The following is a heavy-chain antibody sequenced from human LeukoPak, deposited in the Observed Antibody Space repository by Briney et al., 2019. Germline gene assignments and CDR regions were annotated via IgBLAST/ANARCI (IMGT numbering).Heavy chain of an antibody. J-gene: IGHJ4*02. CDR3: ARVERDYGDTDY. D-gene: IGHD4-17*01. Sequence: SETLSLTCTVSGGSISSSSHYWGWIRQPPGKGLEWIGLIYYSGSTSYSPSLKSRVTISIDTSKNQFSLKLSSVTAADTAVYYCARVERDYGDTDYWGQGTLVTVSS. CDR2: IYYSGST. V-gene: IGHV4-39*07. CDR1: GGSISSSSHY.